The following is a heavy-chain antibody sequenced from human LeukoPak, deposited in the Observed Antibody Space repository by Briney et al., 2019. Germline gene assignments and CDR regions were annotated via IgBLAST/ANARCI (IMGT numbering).Heavy chain of an antibody. V-gene: IGHV3-7*01. D-gene: IGHD5-12*01. J-gene: IGHJ4*02. CDR1: GFIFSNYW. CDR3: AKDKYSGYEGDFDY. CDR2: IKQDGSEK. Sequence: QPGGSLRLSCAVSGFIFSNYWMSWVRQAPGKGLEWVANIKQDGSEKYYVDSVKGRFTISRDNSKNTLYLQMNSLRAEDTAVYYCAKDKYSGYEGDFDYWGQGTLVTVSS.